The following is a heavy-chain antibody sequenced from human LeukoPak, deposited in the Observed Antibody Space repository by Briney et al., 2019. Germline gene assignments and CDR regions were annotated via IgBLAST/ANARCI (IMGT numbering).Heavy chain of an antibody. V-gene: IGHV3-74*01. CDR3: APTTSSSVFDY. CDR2: INSDGSST. D-gene: IGHD6-6*01. CDR1: GFTFSSYW. J-gene: IGHJ4*02. Sequence: GVSLRLSCAASGFTFSSYWMHWLRQAPGKGLVWVSRINSDGSSTSSADSVKGRFTISRDNAKNTLYLQMNSLRAEDTAVYYCAPTTSSSVFDYWGQGTLVTVSS.